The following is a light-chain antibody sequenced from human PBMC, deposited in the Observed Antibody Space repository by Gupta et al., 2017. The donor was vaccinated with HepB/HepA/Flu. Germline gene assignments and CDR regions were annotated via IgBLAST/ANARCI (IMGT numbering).Light chain of an antibody. V-gene: IGLV7-43*01. Sequence: GGTFTIAWSSSTGAVAIAYYPHWFQQKPGKAPRALIYSTSNKPSWTPARFSGSLLGSKAALTLSGVQPEDEADYYCLFFTSSAWVFGGGTKLTVL. J-gene: IGLJ3*02. CDR3: LFFTSSAWV. CDR1: TGAVAIAYY. CDR2: STS.